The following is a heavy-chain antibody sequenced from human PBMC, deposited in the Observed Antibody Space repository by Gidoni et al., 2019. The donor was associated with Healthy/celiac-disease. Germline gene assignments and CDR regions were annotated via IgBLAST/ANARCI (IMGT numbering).Heavy chain of an antibody. CDR3: ARHPASVYCSGGSCYSTDVYYYYGMDV. J-gene: IGHJ6*02. CDR1: GGSISSYY. Sequence: QVQLQESGPGLVKPSETLSLTCTVSGGSISSYYWSWIRPPPGKGLEWIGSIYYSGSTNYNPSLKSRGTISVDTSKNQFSLKLSSVTAADTAVYYCARHPASVYCSGGSCYSTDVYYYYGMDVWGQGTTVTVSS. V-gene: IGHV4-59*01. D-gene: IGHD2-15*01. CDR2: IYYSGST.